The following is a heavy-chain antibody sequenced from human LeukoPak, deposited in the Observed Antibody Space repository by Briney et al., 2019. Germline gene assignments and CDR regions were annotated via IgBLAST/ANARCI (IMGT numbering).Heavy chain of an antibody. D-gene: IGHD4-23*01. CDR1: GFTFSSYG. CDR3: AKAVAFDF. Sequence: PGGSLRLSCAASGFTFSSYGMHWVRQAPGKGLEWVAVISYDGSNKYYADSVKGRFTISRDNSKNTLYLQMNSLRAEDTAVYYCAKAVAFDFWGQGTLVTVSS. CDR2: ISYDGSNK. J-gene: IGHJ4*02. V-gene: IGHV3-30*18.